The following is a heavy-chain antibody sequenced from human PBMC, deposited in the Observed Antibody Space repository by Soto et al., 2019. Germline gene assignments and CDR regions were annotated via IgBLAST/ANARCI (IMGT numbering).Heavy chain of an antibody. CDR3: ARMGTIFCVVIGDGMDV. CDR1: GGTFSSYA. Sequence: QVQLVQSGAEVKKPGSSVKVSCKASGGTFSSYAISWVRQASGQGLEWMGGIIPIFGTANYAQKFQGRVTSTADESTSTAYSELSSLKSEDTAVYYGARMGTIFCVVIGDGMDVWGQGTTVTVSS. CDR2: IIPIFGTA. D-gene: IGHD3-3*01. J-gene: IGHJ6*02. V-gene: IGHV1-69*12.